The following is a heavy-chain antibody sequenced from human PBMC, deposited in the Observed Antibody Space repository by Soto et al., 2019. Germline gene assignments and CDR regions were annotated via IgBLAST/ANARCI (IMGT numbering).Heavy chain of an antibody. J-gene: IGHJ4*02. CDR2: IYYSGST. V-gene: IGHV4-31*03. CDR3: ARVGGSGATTIDY. CDR1: GGSISSGGYY. D-gene: IGHD3-10*01. Sequence: PSETLSLTCTVSGGSISSGGYYWSWIRQHPGKGLEWIGYIYYSGSTYYNPSLKSRVTISVDTSKNQFSLKLSSVTAADTAVYYGARVGGSGATTIDYWGQGTLVNVSS.